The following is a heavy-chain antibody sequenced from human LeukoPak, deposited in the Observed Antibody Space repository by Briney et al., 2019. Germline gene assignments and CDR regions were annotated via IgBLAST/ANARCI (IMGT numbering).Heavy chain of an antibody. CDR1: GYSISSGHY. CDR3: ARDLASCAGDCYSDGFDY. CDR2: IYHGGST. V-gene: IGHV4-38-2*02. J-gene: IGHJ4*02. Sequence: PSETLSLTCTVSGYSISSGHYWGWIRQSPGKGLEWIGSIYHGGSTYYNPSLRSRVIVSVDTSKNHFSLKMSSVTAADTAVYYCARDLASCAGDCYSDGFDYWGQGALVTVSS. D-gene: IGHD2-21*02.